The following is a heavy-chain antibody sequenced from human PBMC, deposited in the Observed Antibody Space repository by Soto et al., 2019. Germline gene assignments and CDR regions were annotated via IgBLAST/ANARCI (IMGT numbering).Heavy chain of an antibody. CDR1: GGSFSGYY. J-gene: IGHJ6*02. V-gene: IGHV4-34*01. CDR3: ARGRGAARFSYYYYYGMDV. CDR2: INHSGST. D-gene: IGHD6-6*01. Sequence: SETLSLTCAVYGGSFSGYYWSWIRQPPGKGLEWIGEINHSGSTNYNPSLKSRVTISVDTSKNQFSLKLSSVTAADTAVYYCARGRGAARFSYYYYYGMDVWGQGTTVTVSS.